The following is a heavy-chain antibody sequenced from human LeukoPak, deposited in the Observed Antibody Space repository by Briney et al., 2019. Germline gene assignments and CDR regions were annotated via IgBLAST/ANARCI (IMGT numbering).Heavy chain of an antibody. V-gene: IGHV3-48*03. D-gene: IGHD3-9*01. CDR1: GFTFSSYE. CDR3: ATGRLRYFDQPSDY. J-gene: IGHJ4*02. CDR2: ISSSGSTI. Sequence: YPGGSLRLSCAASGFTFSSYEMNWVRQAPGKGLEWVSYISSSGSTIYYADSVKGRFTISRDNAKNSLYLQMNSLRAEDTAVYYCATGRLRYFDQPSDYWGQGTLVTVSS.